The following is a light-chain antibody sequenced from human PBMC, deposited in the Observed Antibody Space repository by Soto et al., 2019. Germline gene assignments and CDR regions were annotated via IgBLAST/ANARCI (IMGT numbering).Light chain of an antibody. Sequence: QSALTQPPSVSGSPGQSVAISCTGTSTDVGSSNGVSWYQQPPGTAPKLMIYDVSNRPSGVPDRFSGSKSGNTASLTISGLQAEDEADYYCSSYTTSSTYVFGTGTKVTVL. CDR2: DVS. J-gene: IGLJ1*01. CDR1: STDVGSSNG. V-gene: IGLV2-18*02. CDR3: SSYTTSSTYV.